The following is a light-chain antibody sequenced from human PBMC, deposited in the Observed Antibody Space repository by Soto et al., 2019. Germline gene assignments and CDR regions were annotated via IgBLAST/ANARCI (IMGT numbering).Light chain of an antibody. J-gene: IGKJ4*01. CDR2: EVS. Sequence: EIVMTQSPATLSVSPGERATLSCRASQSVGSNVAWYQHKPGQAPRLLVYEVSNMSTDIPARLSGSGSGTEFTLPIHSLQSEDFAAYYRQQYDPALTFGGGTKVEIK. CDR1: QSVGSN. CDR3: QQYDPALT. V-gene: IGKV3D-15*01.